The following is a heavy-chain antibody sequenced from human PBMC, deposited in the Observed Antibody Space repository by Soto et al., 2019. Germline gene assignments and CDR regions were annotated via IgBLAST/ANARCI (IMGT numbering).Heavy chain of an antibody. D-gene: IGHD1-1*01. Sequence: QITLKESGPTLVKPTQTLTLTCTFSGFSLSTSGVGVGWIRQPPGKALEWLALIYWDDDKRYSPSLKSRLTITKDTSKNQVVLTLTNMDPVDTATYYCAHRNEHSIGPANFDYWGQGTLVTVSS. CDR2: IYWDDDK. V-gene: IGHV2-5*02. J-gene: IGHJ4*02. CDR1: GFSLSTSGVG. CDR3: AHRNEHSIGPANFDY.